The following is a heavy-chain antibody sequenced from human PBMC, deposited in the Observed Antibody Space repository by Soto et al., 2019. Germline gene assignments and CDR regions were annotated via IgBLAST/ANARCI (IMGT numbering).Heavy chain of an antibody. Sequence: GGSLRLSCAASGFTVSSNYMSWVRQAPGKGLEWVSVIYSGGSTYYADSVKGRFPISRDNSKNTLYLQMNSLRAEDTAVYYCARDREDIVATGFSYYYYYMDVWGKGTTVTVSS. CDR3: ARDREDIVATGFSYYYYYMDV. J-gene: IGHJ6*03. CDR2: IYSGGST. V-gene: IGHV3-66*01. D-gene: IGHD5-12*01. CDR1: GFTVSSNY.